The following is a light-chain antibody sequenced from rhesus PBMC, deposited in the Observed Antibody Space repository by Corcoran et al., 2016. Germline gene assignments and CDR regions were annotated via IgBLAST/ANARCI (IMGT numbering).Light chain of an antibody. CDR3: QQYNSAPFT. J-gene: IGKJ3*01. CDR1: QGISSW. CDR2: KAS. Sequence: DIQMTQSPSSLSASVGDRVTITCRASQGISSWVAWYQQKPGKAPKLLIYKASSLQSGVPSGFSGSGSGTDFTLTFSSLQPGDFATYYCQQYNSAPFTFGPGTKLDIK. V-gene: IGKV1-21*01.